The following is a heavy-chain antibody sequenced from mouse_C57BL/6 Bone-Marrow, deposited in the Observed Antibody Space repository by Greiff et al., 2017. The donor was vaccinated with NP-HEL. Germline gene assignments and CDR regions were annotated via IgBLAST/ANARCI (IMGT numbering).Heavy chain of an antibody. CDR2: ISSGGSYT. Sequence: EVQGVESGGDLVKPGGSLKLSCAASGFTFSSYGMSWVRQTPDKRLEWVATISSGGSYTYYPDSVKGRFTISRDNAKNTLYLQMSSLKSEDTAMYYCARRAYYSNYGGFAYWGQGTLVTVSA. J-gene: IGHJ3*01. D-gene: IGHD2-5*01. CDR1: GFTFSSYG. CDR3: ARRAYYSNYGGFAY. V-gene: IGHV5-6*01.